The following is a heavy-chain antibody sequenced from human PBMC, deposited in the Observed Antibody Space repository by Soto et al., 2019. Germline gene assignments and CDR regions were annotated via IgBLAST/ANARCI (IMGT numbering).Heavy chain of an antibody. V-gene: IGHV1-46*01. CDR1: GYTFASYH. D-gene: IGHD3-16*01. CDR2: INPDPGGA. CDR3: ATEGDPRRYAATVFDF. Sequence: QVQLVQSGAEVKEPGASVKISCNASGYTFASYHMHWVRQAPGQGLEWMGKINPDPGGAGDAQNFQGRVAVTRDTSANTAYMELSGLRSEHTAVYFCATEGDPRRYAATVFDFWGQGTLVSVSS. J-gene: IGHJ4*02.